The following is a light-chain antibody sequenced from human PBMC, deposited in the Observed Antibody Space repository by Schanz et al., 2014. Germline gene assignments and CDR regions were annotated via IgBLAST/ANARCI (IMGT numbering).Light chain of an antibody. CDR3: QQYHNWPRT. CDR2: GAS. J-gene: IGKJ2*01. CDR1: QSVSSSY. V-gene: IGKV3-20*01. Sequence: ETLMTQSPATLSVSPGERATLSCRASQSVSSSYLAWYQQKPGQAPRLLIYGASSRATGIPDRFSGSGSGTDFTLTISRLEPEDFAVYYCQQYHNWPRTFGQGTKLDIK.